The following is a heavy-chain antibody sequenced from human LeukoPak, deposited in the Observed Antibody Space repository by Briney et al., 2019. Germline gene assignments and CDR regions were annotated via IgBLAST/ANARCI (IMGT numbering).Heavy chain of an antibody. D-gene: IGHD3-10*01. Sequence: SETLSLTCTVSGGSISSYYWSWIRQPPRKGLGWIGYIYYSGSTNYNPSLKSRVTISVDTSKNHFSLKLSSVTAADTAVYYCARGGAVEITMVRGVPRGDFDYWGQGTLVTVSS. CDR3: ARGGAVEITMVRGVPRGDFDY. V-gene: IGHV4-59*01. CDR2: IYYSGST. CDR1: GGSISSYY. J-gene: IGHJ4*02.